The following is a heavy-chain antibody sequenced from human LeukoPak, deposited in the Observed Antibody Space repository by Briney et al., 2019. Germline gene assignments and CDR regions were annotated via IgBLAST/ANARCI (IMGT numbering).Heavy chain of an antibody. V-gene: IGHV4-59*01. CDR2: IYYSGST. CDR1: GGSFSGYY. Sequence: SETLSLTCAVYGGSFSGYYWSWIRQPPGKGLEWIGYIYYSGSTNYNPSLKSRVTISVDTSKNQFSLKLSSVTAADTAVYYCARTYYAFWSGLNWFDPWGQGTLVTVSS. J-gene: IGHJ5*02. D-gene: IGHD3-3*01. CDR3: ARTYYAFWSGLNWFDP.